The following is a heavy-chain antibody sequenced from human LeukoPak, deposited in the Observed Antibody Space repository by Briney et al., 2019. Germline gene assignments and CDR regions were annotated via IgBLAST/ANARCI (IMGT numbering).Heavy chain of an antibody. V-gene: IGHV3-23*01. CDR3: AKGQRWELPLDY. D-gene: IGHD2-15*01. CDR1: GFTFNNYA. CDR2: FSGSNDNT. J-gene: IGHJ4*02. Sequence: PGGSLRLSCAASGFTFNNYAMSWVRQAPGKGLEWVSAFSGSNDNTYYADSVKGRFTISRDNSKNTLYLQMHSLRAEDTALYYCAKGQRWELPLDYWGQGTLVTVSS.